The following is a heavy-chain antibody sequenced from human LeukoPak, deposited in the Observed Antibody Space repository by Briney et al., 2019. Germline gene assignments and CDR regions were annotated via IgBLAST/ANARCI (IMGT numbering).Heavy chain of an antibody. J-gene: IGHJ4*02. D-gene: IGHD6-19*01. CDR3: SRGRFASTGWYLDY. Sequence: GGSLRLSCAPSGFNFSHYGMHWVRQAPGNGLEWVSLPKYDGTNKNYADSVRGRFTISRDNSKNTRYLQMNSLRADDTAVYYCSRGRFASTGWYLDYWGQGTLVTV. V-gene: IGHV3-33*01. CDR2: PKYDGTNK. CDR1: GFNFSHYG.